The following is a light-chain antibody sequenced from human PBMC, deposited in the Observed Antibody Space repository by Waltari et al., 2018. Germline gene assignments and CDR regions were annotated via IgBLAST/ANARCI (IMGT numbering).Light chain of an antibody. J-gene: IGKJ3*01. V-gene: IGKV1D-12*01. CDR2: AAS. Sequence: DIQMTQSPSSVSASVGDRVTITCRASQDISSWLAWYQQKPGKAPKLLIYAASSLQSGVPSRFRGSGSRTDFTLTISSLQPEDFATYYCQQANTFPFTFGPGTKVDIK. CDR1: QDISSW. CDR3: QQANTFPFT.